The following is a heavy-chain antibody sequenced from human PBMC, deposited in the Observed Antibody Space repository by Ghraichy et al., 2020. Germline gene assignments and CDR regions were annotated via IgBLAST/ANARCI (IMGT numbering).Heavy chain of an antibody. J-gene: IGHJ4*02. CDR2: SNGDNDNT. D-gene: IGHD6-13*01. CDR1: GYTFTTFA. Sequence: ASVKVSCKASGYTFTTFAIHWVRQAPGQKFEWLGRSNGDNDNTDYAQKFQGRVTITTDTSASIAYMELSTLRAEDTAVYYCVRVRQLAQDFWGQGTQVTVSS. CDR3: VRVRQLAQDF. V-gene: IGHV1-3*01.